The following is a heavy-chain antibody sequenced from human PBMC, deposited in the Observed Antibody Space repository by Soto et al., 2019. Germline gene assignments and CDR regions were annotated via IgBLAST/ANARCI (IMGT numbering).Heavy chain of an antibody. CDR3: ERFGIATPGGLDY. CDR2: ISGSGGTT. Sequence: EVQLLESGGGLVQPGGSLRLSCAASGFTFNSYTMSWVRQAPGKGLEWVSSISGSGGTTYYADSVKGRFTISRDNSKNTLYLEMNNPRAEDTAVYYRERFGIATPGGLDYWGQGTLVTVSS. CDR1: GFTFNSYT. D-gene: IGHD6-13*01. V-gene: IGHV3-23*01. J-gene: IGHJ4*02.